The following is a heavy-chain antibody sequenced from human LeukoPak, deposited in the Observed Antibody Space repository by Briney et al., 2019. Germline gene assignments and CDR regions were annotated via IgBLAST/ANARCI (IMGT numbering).Heavy chain of an antibody. D-gene: IGHD2-2*01. CDR3: ARDECSSTSCSFDY. J-gene: IGHJ4*02. V-gene: IGHV3-48*01. CDR2: ISSSSSTI. Sequence: GGSLRLSCAASGFTFSSYSMNWVRQAPGKGLEWVSYISSSSSTIFYADSVKGRFTISRDNAKNSLYLQMNSLRAEDTAVYYCARDECSSTSCSFDYWGQGTLVTVSS. CDR1: GFTFSSYS.